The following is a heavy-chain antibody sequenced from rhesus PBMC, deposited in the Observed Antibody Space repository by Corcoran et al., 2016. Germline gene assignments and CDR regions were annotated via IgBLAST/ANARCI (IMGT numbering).Heavy chain of an antibody. Sequence: QVQLVQSGAEVKQPGSSVNVSCKASGYTFTAYYMHWVRQDPRQGLEVKRENNPKTRCTNYAQKVQGRVTITRDTSTSTAYMELSSLRSEDTAVYYCVAGTKNRFDVWGPGVLVTVSS. CDR1: GYTFTAYY. J-gene: IGHJ5-1*01. D-gene: IGHD1-14*01. V-gene: IGHV1-138*01. CDR3: VAGTKNRFDV. CDR2: NNPKTRCT.